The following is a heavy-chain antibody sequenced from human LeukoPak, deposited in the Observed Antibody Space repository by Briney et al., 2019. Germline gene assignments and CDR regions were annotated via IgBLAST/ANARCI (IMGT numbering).Heavy chain of an antibody. D-gene: IGHD6-19*01. J-gene: IGHJ5*02. CDR1: GGSISSSSYY. CDR3: ARDAEDSSGWDDNWFDP. Sequence: PSETLSLTCTVSGGSISSSSYYWGWIRQPPGKGLEWIGSIYYSGSTYYNPSLKSRVTISVDTSKNQFPLKLSSVTAADTAVYYCARDAEDSSGWDDNWFDPWGQGTLVTVCS. V-gene: IGHV4-39*06. CDR2: IYYSGST.